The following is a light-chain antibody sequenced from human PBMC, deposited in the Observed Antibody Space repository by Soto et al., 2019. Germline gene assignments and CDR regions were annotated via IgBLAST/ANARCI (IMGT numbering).Light chain of an antibody. Sequence: QSVLTQSPSASASRGASVKLTCTLSSGHSSYAIAWHQQQPEKGPRYLMKLNSDGSHSKGDAIPDRFSGSSSGAERYLTISSLQSEDEADYYCQAWGTGIQVFGGGTKLTVL. CDR1: SGHSSYA. CDR3: QAWGTGIQV. CDR2: LNSDGSH. J-gene: IGLJ3*02. V-gene: IGLV4-69*01.